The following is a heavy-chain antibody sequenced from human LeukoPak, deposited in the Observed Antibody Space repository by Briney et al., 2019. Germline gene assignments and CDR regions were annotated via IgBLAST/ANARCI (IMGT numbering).Heavy chain of an antibody. V-gene: IGHV1-69*01. J-gene: IGHJ4*02. D-gene: IGHD1-7*01. CDR2: IIPIFGTA. Sequence: SVKVSCKASGGTFSSYAISWVRQAPGQGLEWMGGIIPIFGTANYAQKFQGRVTITADESTSTAYMELSSLRSEDTAVYYCARDLFGRTGTTDCWGQGTLVTVSS. CDR1: GGTFSSYA. CDR3: ARDLFGRTGTTDC.